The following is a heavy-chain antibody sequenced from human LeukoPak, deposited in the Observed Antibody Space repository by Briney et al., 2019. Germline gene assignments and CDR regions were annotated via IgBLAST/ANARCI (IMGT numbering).Heavy chain of an antibody. CDR3: ARHIAAAGTGYYYYGMDV. CDR2: IYYSGST. Sequence: SETLSLTCTVSGGSISSSSHYWGWIRQPPGKGLEWIGSIYYSGSTYYNPSLKSRVTISVDTSKNQFSLKLSSVTAADTAVYYCARHIAAAGTGYYYYGMDVWGQGTTVTVSS. CDR1: GGSISSSSHY. V-gene: IGHV4-39*01. J-gene: IGHJ6*02. D-gene: IGHD6-13*01.